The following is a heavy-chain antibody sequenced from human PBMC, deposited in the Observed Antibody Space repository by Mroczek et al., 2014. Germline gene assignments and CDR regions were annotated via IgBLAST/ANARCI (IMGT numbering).Heavy chain of an antibody. J-gene: IGHJ4*02. CDR3: ARDRYPPYDYGDYPLTGRVDY. CDR2: ISSSGSTI. Sequence: VQLVETGGGLVKPGGSLRLSCAASGFTFSDYYMSWIRQAPGKGLEWVSYISSSGSTIYYADSVKGRFTISRDNAKNSLYLQMNSLRAEDTAVYYCARDRYPPYDYGDYPLTGRVDYWGQGTLVTVSS. D-gene: IGHD4-17*01. CDR1: GFTFSDYY. V-gene: IGHV3-11*01.